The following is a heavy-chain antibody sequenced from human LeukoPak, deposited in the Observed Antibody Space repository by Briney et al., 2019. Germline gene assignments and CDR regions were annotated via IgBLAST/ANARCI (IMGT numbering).Heavy chain of an antibody. J-gene: IGHJ4*02. CDR1: GYSITSGYF. Sequence: ASETLSLTCTVSGYSITSGYFWGWIRQPPGKGLELIGPIYHGGSSYSHPSLQSRVTISVDTSKNQFSLKLISMTAADTAVYYCARLPGDFWSAYYADSWGQGTLVTVSS. CDR2: IYHGGSS. V-gene: IGHV4-38-2*02. CDR3: ARLPGDFWSAYYADS. D-gene: IGHD3-3*01.